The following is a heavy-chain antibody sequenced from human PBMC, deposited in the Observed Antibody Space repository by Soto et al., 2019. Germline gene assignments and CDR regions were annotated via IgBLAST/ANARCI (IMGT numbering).Heavy chain of an antibody. V-gene: IGHV1-3*01. D-gene: IGHD2-8*01. CDR3: ARAGAPRRVYASWFDP. CDR2: INAGNGNT. Sequence: QVPLVQSGAEVKKPGASVKVSCKASGYTFTSYAMHWVRQAPGQRLEWMGWINAGNGNTKYSQKFQGRVTITRDTSASTAYMELSSLRSEDTAVYYCARAGAPRRVYASWFDPWGQGTLVTVSS. J-gene: IGHJ5*02. CDR1: GYTFTSYA.